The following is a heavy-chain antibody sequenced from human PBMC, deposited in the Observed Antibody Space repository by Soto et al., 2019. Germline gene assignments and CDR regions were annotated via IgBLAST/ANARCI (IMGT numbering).Heavy chain of an antibody. CDR2: IHSAGST. J-gene: IGHJ4*02. CDR3: AKDLLPGYYDSSGYASGDY. Sequence: GGSLRLSCAASGFSVSTSYMSWVRQAPGKGLEWVSSIHSAGSTHYADSVRGRFTISRDSAKNTLYLQMNSLRAEDTAVYYCAKDLLPGYYDSSGYASGDYWGQGTLVTVSS. D-gene: IGHD3-22*01. CDR1: GFSVSTSY. V-gene: IGHV3-53*01.